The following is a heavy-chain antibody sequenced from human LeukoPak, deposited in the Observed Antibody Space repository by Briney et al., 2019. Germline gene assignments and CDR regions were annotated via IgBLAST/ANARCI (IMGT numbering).Heavy chain of an antibody. Sequence: GGSLRLSCAASGFTFSNYATHWVRQAPGKGLEYVSAISYNGGSTYYANSVKGRFTISRDNSKNTLYLQMNSLRAEDTAVYYCARDGRYCSGGSCQRLYYYYYYMDVWGKGTTVTVSS. CDR1: GFTFSNYA. V-gene: IGHV3-64*01. J-gene: IGHJ6*03. CDR3: ARDGRYCSGGSCQRLYYYYYYMDV. CDR2: ISYNGGST. D-gene: IGHD2-15*01.